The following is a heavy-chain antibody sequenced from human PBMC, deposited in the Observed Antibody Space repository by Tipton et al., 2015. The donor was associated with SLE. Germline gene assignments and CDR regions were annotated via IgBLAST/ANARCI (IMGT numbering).Heavy chain of an antibody. J-gene: IGHJ2*01. V-gene: IGHV4-39*07. D-gene: IGHD6-19*01. CDR2: IYYSGST. Sequence: LRLSCTVSGGSSGSSSYYWGWIRQPPGKGLEWIGSIYYSGSTNYNPSLKSRVTISVDTSKNQFSLKLSSVTAADTAVYYCARSGGGQWLVGDWYFDLWGRGTLVTVSS. CDR1: GGSSGSSSYY. CDR3: ARSGGGQWLVGDWYFDL.